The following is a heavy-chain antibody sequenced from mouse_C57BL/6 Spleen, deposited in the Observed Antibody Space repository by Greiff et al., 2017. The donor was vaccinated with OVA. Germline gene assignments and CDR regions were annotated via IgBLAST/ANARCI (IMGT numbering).Heavy chain of an antibody. CDR3: GRVRANDRNYDD. CDR1: GYTFTSYW. Sequence: QVQLQQPGAELVRPGASVKLSCKASGYTFTSYWMHWVKQRPIQGLEWIGNIDPSDSETNYNQKFKDKATLTVDKSSSTAYMQLSSLTSEDSAVYDSGRVRANDRNYDDWGKGTTLTVAS. D-gene: IGHD3-1*01. V-gene: IGHV1-52*01. J-gene: IGHJ2*01. CDR2: IDPSDSET.